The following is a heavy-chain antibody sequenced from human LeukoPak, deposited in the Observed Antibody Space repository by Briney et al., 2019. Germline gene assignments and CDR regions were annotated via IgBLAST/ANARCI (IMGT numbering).Heavy chain of an antibody. V-gene: IGHV1-69*06. Sequence: SVKVSCKASGGTFSSYAISWVRQAPGQGLEWMGGIIPIFGTANYAQKFQGRVTITADKSTSTAYMELSSLRSEDTAVYYCARAALGQYYFDYWGQGTLVTVSS. D-gene: IGHD4-11*01. CDR2: IIPIFGTA. CDR1: GGTFSSYA. CDR3: ARAALGQYYFDY. J-gene: IGHJ4*02.